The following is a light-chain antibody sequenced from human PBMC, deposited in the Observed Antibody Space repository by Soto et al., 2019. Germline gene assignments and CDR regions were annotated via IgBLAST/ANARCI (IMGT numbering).Light chain of an antibody. J-gene: IGLJ2*01. CDR2: SNN. CDR1: SSNIGSNT. V-gene: IGLV1-44*01. CDR3: AAWDDILNGVV. Sequence: QSVLTQPPSASGTPGQRVTISCSGSSSNIGSNTVNWYQQLPGTAPKLLIYSNNQRPSGVPDRFSGSKSGTSASLAISGLQSVDEADYYCAAWDDILNGVVFGGGTKLTVL.